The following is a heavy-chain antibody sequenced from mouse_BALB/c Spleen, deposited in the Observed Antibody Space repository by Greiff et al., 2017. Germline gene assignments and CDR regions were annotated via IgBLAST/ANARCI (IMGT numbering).Heavy chain of an antibody. J-gene: IGHJ4*01. CDR2: ISSGGGST. V-gene: IGHV5-12-1*01. CDR3: ARGGDY. CDR1: GFAFSSYD. Sequence: EVQVVESGGGLVKPGGSLKLSCAASGFAFSSYDMSWVRQTPEKRLEWVAYISSGGGSTYYPDTVKGRFTISRDNAKNTLYLQMSSLKSEDTAMYYCARGGDYWGQGTSVTVSS.